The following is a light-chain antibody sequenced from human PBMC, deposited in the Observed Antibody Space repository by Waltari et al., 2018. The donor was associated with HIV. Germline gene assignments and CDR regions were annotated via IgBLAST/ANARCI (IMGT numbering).Light chain of an antibody. CDR2: GAS. CDR3: QQYNNWPQT. J-gene: IGKJ2*01. V-gene: IGKV3-15*01. CDR1: QPINNN. Sequence: DKVMTQSPATLSVSPGERATLSCRASQPINNNLAWYQQKPGQAPQLLIYGASTRAAGVPDRFSGSVSGTEFSLTISSLQSEDLAIYYCQQYNNWPQTFGQGTKVEIK.